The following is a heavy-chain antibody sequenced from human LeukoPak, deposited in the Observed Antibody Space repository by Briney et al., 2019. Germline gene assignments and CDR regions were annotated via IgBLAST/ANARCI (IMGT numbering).Heavy chain of an antibody. CDR3: ARLAILTSSYYYFDY. D-gene: IGHD3-9*01. J-gene: IGHJ4*02. V-gene: IGHV4-59*01. CDR1: GDSINSYY. CDR2: IYFSGST. Sequence: PSETLSLTCTVSGDSINSYYWSWIRQPPGKGLEWIGYIYFSGSTKYSPSLKSRLTISVDTSKNQFSLSLTSVTAADTAIYYCARLAILTSSYYYFDYWGQGTLVTVSS.